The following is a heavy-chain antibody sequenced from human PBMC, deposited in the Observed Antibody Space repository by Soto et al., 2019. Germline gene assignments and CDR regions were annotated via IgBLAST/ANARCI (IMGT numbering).Heavy chain of an antibody. J-gene: IGHJ4*02. Sequence: QVQLQQWGAGLLKPSETLSLTCAVYGGSFSGYYWSWIRQPPGKGLEWIGEINHSGSTNYNPSLKSRVTISVDTSKNQFSLKLSSVTAADTAVYYCARARTTVGYDYWGQGTLVTVSS. CDR3: ARARTTVGYDY. D-gene: IGHD4-17*01. CDR2: INHSGST. V-gene: IGHV4-34*01. CDR1: GGSFSGYY.